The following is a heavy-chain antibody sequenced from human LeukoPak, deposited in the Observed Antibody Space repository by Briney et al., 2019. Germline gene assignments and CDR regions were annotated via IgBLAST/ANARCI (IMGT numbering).Heavy chain of an antibody. Sequence: SVKVSCKASGGTFSIYATSWVRQAPGQGLEGRGGNIPIFGTANYAQKFQGRVTITTDESTSTAYMELSSLRSEDTAVYYCARPSDSSGYYYYYYMDVWGKGTTVTVSS. CDR1: GGTFSIYA. CDR3: ARPSDSSGYYYYYYMDV. J-gene: IGHJ6*03. D-gene: IGHD3-22*01. V-gene: IGHV1-69*05. CDR2: NIPIFGTA.